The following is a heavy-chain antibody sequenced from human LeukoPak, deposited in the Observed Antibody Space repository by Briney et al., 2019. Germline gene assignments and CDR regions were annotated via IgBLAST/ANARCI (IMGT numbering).Heavy chain of an antibody. J-gene: IGHJ4*02. V-gene: IGHV3-23*01. CDR1: GFTFSSYA. CDR2: ISASGGST. D-gene: IGHD2-2*01. Sequence: TGGSLRLSCAASGFTFSSYAMSWVRQAPGKGLEWVAAISASGGSTYYADSVKGRFTISRDNSKNTLYLQMNSLRAEDTAVYYCASPKYCSSTSCYAFDYWGQGTLVTVSS. CDR3: ASPKYCSSTSCYAFDY.